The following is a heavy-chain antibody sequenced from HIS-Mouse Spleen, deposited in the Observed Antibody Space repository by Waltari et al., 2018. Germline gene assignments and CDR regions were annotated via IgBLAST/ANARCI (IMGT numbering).Heavy chain of an antibody. CDR2: ISSSSSYI. CDR1: GSTFSSYS. V-gene: IGHV3-21*01. CDR3: ARDRYSSSSLPFDI. J-gene: IGHJ3*02. D-gene: IGHD6-6*01. Sequence: EVQLVESGGGLVKPGGSLRLSCAASGSTFSSYSMNWVRQAPGKGLEWVSSISSSSSYIYYADSVKGRFTISRDNAKNSLYLQMNSLRAEDTAVYYCARDRYSSSSLPFDIWGQGTMVTVSS.